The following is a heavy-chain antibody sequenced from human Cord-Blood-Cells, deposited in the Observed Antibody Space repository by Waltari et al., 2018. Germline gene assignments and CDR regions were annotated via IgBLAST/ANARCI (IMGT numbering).Heavy chain of an antibody. CDR3: TRQWRDAFDI. V-gene: IGHV3-73*02. Sequence: EVQLVESGGGLVQPGGSLKLSCAASGFTFSGSAMHWVRQASGKGLGWVGRIRSKANSDATAYAASGKGRFTISRDDSKNTAYLQMNSLKTEDTAVYYCTRQWRDAFDIWGQGTMVTVSS. J-gene: IGHJ3*02. CDR1: GFTFSGSA. D-gene: IGHD5-12*01. CDR2: IRSKANSDAT.